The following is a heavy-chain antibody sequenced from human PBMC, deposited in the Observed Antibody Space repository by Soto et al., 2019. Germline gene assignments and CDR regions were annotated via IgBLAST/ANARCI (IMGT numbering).Heavy chain of an antibody. J-gene: IGHJ4*02. CDR1: GFTFSSYG. CDR3: ARDRVLLWLQSYYFDY. D-gene: IGHD3-10*01. CDR2: IWYDGSNK. V-gene: IGHV3-33*01. Sequence: GGSLRLSCAASGFTFSSYGMHWVRQAPGKGLEWVAVIWYDGSNKYYADSVKGRFTISRDNSKNTLYLQMNSLRAEDTAVYYCARDRVLLWLQSYYFDYWGQGTLVTVSS.